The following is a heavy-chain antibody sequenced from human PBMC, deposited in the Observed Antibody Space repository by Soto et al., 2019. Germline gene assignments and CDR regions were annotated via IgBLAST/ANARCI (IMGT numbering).Heavy chain of an antibody. CDR2: ISYDGSNK. CDR3: AQDRCTNGVCYVFYYFGMDV. CDR1: GFTFSNYG. Sequence: QVQLVESGGGVVQPGRSLRLSCAASGFTFSNYGIHWVRQAPGKGLEWVAIISYDGSNKYYADSVRGRFTISRDNSKSPLYLQLSSLRAEDTAVYFCAQDRCTNGVCYVFYYFGMDVWGQGTTVTVSS. J-gene: IGHJ6*01. D-gene: IGHD2-8*01. V-gene: IGHV3-30*18.